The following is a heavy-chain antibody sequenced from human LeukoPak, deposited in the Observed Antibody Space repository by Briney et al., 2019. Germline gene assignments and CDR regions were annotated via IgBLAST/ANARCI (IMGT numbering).Heavy chain of an antibody. CDR3: ARDLTSYDYVWDY. CDR1: GFTVSSKY. CDR2: IYSDGST. V-gene: IGHV3-66*01. D-gene: IGHD3-16*01. J-gene: IGHJ4*02. Sequence: PGGSLRLSCAASGFTVSSKYMSWVRQAPGKGLEWVSLIYSDGSTYYADSVKGRFTISRDTSKNTLYLQMNNLRAEDTAVYYCARDLTSYDYVWDYWGQGTLVTVSS.